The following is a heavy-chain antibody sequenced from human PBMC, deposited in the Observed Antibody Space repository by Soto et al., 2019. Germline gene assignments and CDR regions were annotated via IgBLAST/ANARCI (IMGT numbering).Heavy chain of an antibody. CDR3: ARAQYSSSLLGWFDS. D-gene: IGHD6-13*01. V-gene: IGHV4-4*07. CDR1: GGSISSYY. Sequence: QVQLQESGPGLVKPSETLSLTCTVSGGSISSYYWSWIRQPAGKGLEWIGRIYTSGSTNYNPSLKSRVTVSVDTSKNQFALTLSSVTAADTAVYYCARAQYSSSLLGWFDSWGQGTLVTVSS. CDR2: IYTSGST. J-gene: IGHJ5*01.